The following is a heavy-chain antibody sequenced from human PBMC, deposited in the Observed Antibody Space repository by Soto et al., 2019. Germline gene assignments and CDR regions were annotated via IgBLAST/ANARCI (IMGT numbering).Heavy chain of an antibody. CDR2: ISAYNGNT. CDR3: ARDRYGDSPSIYYYMDV. V-gene: IGHV1-18*01. CDR1: GYTFTSYG. Sequence: ASVKVSCKASGYTFTSYGISWVRQAPGQGLEWMGWISAYNGNTNYAQKLQGRVTMTTDTSTSTAYMELRSLRSDDTAVYYCARDRYGDSPSIYYYMDVWGKGTTVTVSS. D-gene: IGHD4-17*01. J-gene: IGHJ6*03.